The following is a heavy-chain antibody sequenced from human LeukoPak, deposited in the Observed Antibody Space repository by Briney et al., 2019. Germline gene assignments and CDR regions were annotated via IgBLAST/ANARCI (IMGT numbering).Heavy chain of an antibody. Sequence: PSETLSLTCTVSGGSISSSSYYWGWIRQPPGKGLEWIGSIYYSGSTYYNPSLKSRVTISVDTSKNQFSLKLSSVTAADTAVYYCARESGYDILTGYYAYNWFDPWGQGTLVTVSS. V-gene: IGHV4-39*07. CDR3: ARESGYDILTGYYAYNWFDP. D-gene: IGHD3-9*01. CDR2: IYYSGST. CDR1: GGSISSSSYY. J-gene: IGHJ5*02.